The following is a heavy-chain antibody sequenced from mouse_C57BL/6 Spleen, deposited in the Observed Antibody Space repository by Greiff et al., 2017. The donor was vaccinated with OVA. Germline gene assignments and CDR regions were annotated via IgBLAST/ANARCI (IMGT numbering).Heavy chain of an antibody. CDR3: ARSSYYQSDDYAMDY. CDR1: GFTFSSYA. D-gene: IGHD1-1*01. Sequence: EVQGVESGGGLVKPGGSLKLSCAASGFTFSSYAMSWVRQTPEKRLEWVATISAGGSYTYYPDNVKGRFTISRDNAKNNLYLQMSHLKSEDTAMYYCARSSYYQSDDYAMDYWGQGTSVTVSS. V-gene: IGHV5-4*01. CDR2: ISAGGSYT. J-gene: IGHJ4*01.